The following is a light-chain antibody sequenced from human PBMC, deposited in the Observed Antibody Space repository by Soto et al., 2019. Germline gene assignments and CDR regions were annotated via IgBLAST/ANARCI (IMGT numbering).Light chain of an antibody. V-gene: IGLV7-43*01. CDR1: TGAVTTGYY. CDR3: LLYYGGQLGV. Sequence: QAVVTQEPSLTVSPGGTVTLTCASSTGAVTTGYYPNWFQQKPGQAPRALIYSTNNKYSWTPARFSGSLLGGKAALTLSGAQPEAEADYFCLLYYGGQLGVFGGGTKLTVL. CDR2: STN. J-gene: IGLJ2*01.